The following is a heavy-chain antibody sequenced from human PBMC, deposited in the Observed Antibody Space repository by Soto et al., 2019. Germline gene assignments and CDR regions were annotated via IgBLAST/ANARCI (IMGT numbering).Heavy chain of an antibody. V-gene: IGHV4-39*01. CDR1: GGSVSSGGNY. CDR3: ARGRSSPSAAGV. CDR2: VHDTGTT. J-gene: IGHJ4*02. Sequence: QLQLQESGPGLVKPSETLSLTCAVSGGSVSSGGNYWGWIRQSPGKGLEWIGSVHDTGTTHYNPPLTSRVTISVGTSKNQFSLNVNSVTAADTAVYYCARGRSSPSAAGVWGQGTMVTVSS. D-gene: IGHD6-6*01.